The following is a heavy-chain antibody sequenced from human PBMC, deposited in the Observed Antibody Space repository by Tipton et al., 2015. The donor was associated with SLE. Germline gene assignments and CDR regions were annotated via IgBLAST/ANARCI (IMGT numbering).Heavy chain of an antibody. CDR3: ARDDPDDLISESSGVPGDD. D-gene: IGHD3-22*01. CDR2: INHSGST. J-gene: IGHJ4*02. Sequence: TLSLTCAVSGASFSGYYWSWIRQPPGKGLEWIGEINHSGSTYYNPSLKSRVTISVDTSKNQFSLKLSSVTAADTAVYYCARDDPDDLISESSGVPGDDWGQGTLVTVSS. CDR1: GASFSGYY. V-gene: IGHV4-34*01.